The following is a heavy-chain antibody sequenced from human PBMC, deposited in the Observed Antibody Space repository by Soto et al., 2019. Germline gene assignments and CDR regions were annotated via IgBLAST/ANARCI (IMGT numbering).Heavy chain of an antibody. CDR3: AKGVVGDCSGGSCDTSLN. D-gene: IGHD2-15*01. J-gene: IGHJ4*02. V-gene: IGHV3-23*01. Sequence: PGGSLRLSCAASGFTFRSYAMSWVRQAPGKGLEWVSAISGSGGSTYYADSVKGRFTISRDNSKNTLYLQMNSLRAEDTAVYYCAKGVVGDCSGGSCDTSLNWGQGTLVTVSS. CDR1: GFTFRSYA. CDR2: ISGSGGST.